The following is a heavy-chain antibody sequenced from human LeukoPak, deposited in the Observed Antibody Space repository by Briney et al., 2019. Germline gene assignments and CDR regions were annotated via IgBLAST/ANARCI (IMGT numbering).Heavy chain of an antibody. V-gene: IGHV3-13*01. CDR2: LGTIGDT. D-gene: IGHD1-7*01. CDR1: GFTFSSYD. Sequence: GGSLRLSCAASGFTFSSYDMHWVRQATGKGLEWVSALGTIGDTYYPDSVKGRFTISRENATNSLYLQMNSLRAGDTAVYYCARGLDGNYTRGAFDIWGQGTVVTVPS. J-gene: IGHJ3*02. CDR3: ARGLDGNYTRGAFDI.